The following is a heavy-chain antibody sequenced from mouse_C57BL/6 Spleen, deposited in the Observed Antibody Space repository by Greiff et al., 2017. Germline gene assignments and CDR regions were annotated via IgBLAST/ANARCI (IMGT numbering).Heavy chain of an antibody. D-gene: IGHD2-1*01. V-gene: IGHV1-74*01. CDR3: AIDGNYVWCAY. Sequence: VQLQQPGAELVKPGASVKVSCKASGYTFTSYWMHWVKQRPGQGLEWIGRIHPSDSDTNYNQKFKGKATLTVDKSSSTAYMQRSCLTSEYSAVYYCAIDGNYVWCAYWGQGTLVTVSA. CDR1: GYTFTSYW. CDR2: IHPSDSDT. J-gene: IGHJ3*01.